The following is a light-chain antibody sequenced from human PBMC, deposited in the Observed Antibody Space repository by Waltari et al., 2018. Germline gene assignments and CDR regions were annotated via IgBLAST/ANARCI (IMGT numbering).Light chain of an antibody. CDR1: QSVSSS. CDR2: DVS. J-gene: IGKJ1*01. Sequence: EIVLTQSPATLSLSPGERVTLSCRASQSVSSSFAWYHQKPGQAPRLLFHDVSNRATGIPARFSVSGSGTDFTLTISSLEAEDFAVYYCQQRSNWPPTFGQGTKVEIK. V-gene: IGKV3-11*01. CDR3: QQRSNWPPT.